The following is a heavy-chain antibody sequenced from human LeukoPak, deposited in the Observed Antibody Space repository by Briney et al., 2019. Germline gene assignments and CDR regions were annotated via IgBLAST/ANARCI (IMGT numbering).Heavy chain of an antibody. CDR1: GYTFTSYY. Sequence: ASVKVSCKASGYTFTSYYMHWVRQAPGQGLEWMGIINPSGGSTSYAQKFQGRVTMTRDMSTSTVYMELSSLRSEDTAVYYCAREFRCSTTSPAFDPWGQGTLVTVSS. J-gene: IGHJ5*02. V-gene: IGHV1-46*01. CDR2: INPSGGST. D-gene: IGHD1-14*01. CDR3: AREFRCSTTSPAFDP.